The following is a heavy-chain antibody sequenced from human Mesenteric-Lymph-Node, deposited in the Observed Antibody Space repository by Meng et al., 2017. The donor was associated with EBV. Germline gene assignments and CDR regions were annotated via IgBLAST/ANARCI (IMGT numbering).Heavy chain of an antibody. V-gene: IGHV3-21*01. D-gene: IGHD1-20*01. CDR3: ARDLVTGTLDY. CDR1: SFTFMSYS. J-gene: IGHJ4*02. Sequence: EVHLVESGGGLVKSGGSLRPSCVASSFTFMSYSMSWVRQAPGKGVEWVSSISSSSRSIYYSDSVKGRFTISRDNTENSLYLQMNSLRAEDTAVYYCARDLVTGTLDYWGQGTLVTVST. CDR2: ISSSSRSI.